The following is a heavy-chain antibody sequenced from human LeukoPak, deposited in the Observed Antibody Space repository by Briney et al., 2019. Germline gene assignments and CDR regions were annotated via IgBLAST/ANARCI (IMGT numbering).Heavy chain of an antibody. CDR3: ARGYGSYYGDYFDY. J-gene: IGHJ4*02. Sequence: GGSLRLSCAASGFTFSSYWMHWVRQAPGKGLVWVSRINSDGSSTSYADSVKGRFTISRDNAKNTLYLQMNSLRAEDTAVYYCARGYGSYYGDYFDYWGQGTLVTVSS. CDR2: INSDGSST. D-gene: IGHD1-26*01. CDR1: GFTFSSYW. V-gene: IGHV3-74*01.